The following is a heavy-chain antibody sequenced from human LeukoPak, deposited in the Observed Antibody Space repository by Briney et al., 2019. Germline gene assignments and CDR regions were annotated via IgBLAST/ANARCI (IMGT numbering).Heavy chain of an antibody. Sequence: GESLKISCKGSGYNFTSYWIGWVRQMPGKGLEWMGIIYPGDSDTRYSPSFQGQVTISADKSISTAYLQWSSLKASDTAMYYCARDTTYYDFWSGYPSWKFDYWGQGTLVTVSP. V-gene: IGHV5-51*01. CDR1: GYNFTSYW. J-gene: IGHJ4*02. D-gene: IGHD3-3*01. CDR2: IYPGDSDT. CDR3: ARDTTYYDFWSGYPSWKFDY.